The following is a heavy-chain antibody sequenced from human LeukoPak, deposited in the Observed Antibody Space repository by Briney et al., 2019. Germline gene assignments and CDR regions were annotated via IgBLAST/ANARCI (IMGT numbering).Heavy chain of an antibody. V-gene: IGHV3-30*18. CDR2: ISYDGSNK. D-gene: IGHD2-15*01. J-gene: IGHJ4*02. Sequence: GRSLRLSCAASGFTFSSYGMHWVRQAPGKGLEWVAVISYDGSNKYYADSVKGRFTISRDNSKNTLYLQMNSLRAEDTAVYYCAKEAGSFDYWGQGTLVTVSS. CDR1: GFTFSSYG. CDR3: AKEAGSFDY.